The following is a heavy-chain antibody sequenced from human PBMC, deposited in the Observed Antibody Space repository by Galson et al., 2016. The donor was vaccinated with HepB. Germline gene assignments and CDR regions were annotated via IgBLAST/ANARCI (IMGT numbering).Heavy chain of an antibody. CDR2: INPSGGST. V-gene: IGHV1-46*01. CDR1: GYTFSDYA. CDR3: ARGTGTGGYFDY. Sequence: KVSCRASGYTFSDYAINWVRQAPGQGLEWMGIINPSGGSTSYAQKFQGRVTVTRDTSTSTVYMELSSLRSEDTAVYYCARGTGTGGYFDYWGQGTLVTVSS. J-gene: IGHJ4*02. D-gene: IGHD3/OR15-3a*01.